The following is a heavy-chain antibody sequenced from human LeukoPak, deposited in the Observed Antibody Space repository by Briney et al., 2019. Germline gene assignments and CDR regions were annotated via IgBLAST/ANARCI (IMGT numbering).Heavy chain of an antibody. V-gene: IGHV3-7*04. Sequence: GGSLRLSCAASGFTFSNHWMSWVRQAPGKGLEWVANIKEDGSEKYYVDSMKGRFTISRDNAKNSLYPQMNSLRAEDTAVYYCVRDSGFVADYWGQGTPVTVSS. CDR2: IKEDGSEK. J-gene: IGHJ4*02. CDR3: VRDSGFVADY. D-gene: IGHD1-26*01. CDR1: GFTFSNHW.